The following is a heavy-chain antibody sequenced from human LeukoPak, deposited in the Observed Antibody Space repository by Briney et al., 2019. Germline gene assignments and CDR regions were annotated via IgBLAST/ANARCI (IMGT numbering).Heavy chain of an antibody. V-gene: IGHV4-4*07. CDR2: IYSTGST. Sequence: PSQTLSLTCTVSGGSISSYYWSWIRQPAGKGLEWIGRIYSTGSTNYNPSLKSRVTMSVDTSKNQFSLRLRSVTAADTAVYYCARQIASAGTAGFDFWGQGALVTVSS. J-gene: IGHJ4*02. CDR1: GGSISSYY. CDR3: ARQIASAGTAGFDF. D-gene: IGHD6-13*01.